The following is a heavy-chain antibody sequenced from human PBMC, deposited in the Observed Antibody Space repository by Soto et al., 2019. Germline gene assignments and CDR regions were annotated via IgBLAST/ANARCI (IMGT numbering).Heavy chain of an antibody. D-gene: IGHD2-8*01. J-gene: IGHJ4*01. Sequence: SETLSLTCTVSGGSISSSSGSWIRQPPGRGLEWIGYIYNNGRTDYNPSLKSRVTISVDTSKNHFSLKLSSVTPADTAVYYCARARFCTXXXXYQYFDFWGXGTLVXXS. V-gene: IGHV4-59*01. CDR1: GGSISSSS. CDR3: ARARFCTXXXXYQYFDF. CDR2: IYNNGRT.